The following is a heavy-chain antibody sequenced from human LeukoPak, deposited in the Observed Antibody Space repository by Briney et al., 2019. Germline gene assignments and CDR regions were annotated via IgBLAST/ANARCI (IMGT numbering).Heavy chain of an antibody. D-gene: IGHD3-22*01. CDR3: ARVYDSSGYYYSDY. Sequence: ASVKVSCKASGYTFTSYGISWVRQAPGQGLEWMGWISAYNGNTNYAQKLQGRVTMTTDTSTSTAYMELRSLRSDDTAVYYCARVYDSSGYYYSDYWGQGTLVTVSS. J-gene: IGHJ4*02. CDR1: GYTFTSYG. CDR2: ISAYNGNT. V-gene: IGHV1-18*01.